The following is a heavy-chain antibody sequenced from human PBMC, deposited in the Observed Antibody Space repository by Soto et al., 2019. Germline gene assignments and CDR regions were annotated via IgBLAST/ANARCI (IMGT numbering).Heavy chain of an antibody. J-gene: IGHJ6*02. CDR3: ARGRHILTGYYRDLNYGMDV. Sequence: PSETLSLTCPLSGGSISSYYWSWIRHPPGNGPEWIGYIYHSGSTYYNPSLKSRVTISVDRSKNQFSLKLTSVTAADTAVYYCARGRHILTGYYRDLNYGMDVWGQGTTVTVSS. CDR1: GGSISSYY. D-gene: IGHD3-9*01. V-gene: IGHV4-59*12. CDR2: IYHSGST.